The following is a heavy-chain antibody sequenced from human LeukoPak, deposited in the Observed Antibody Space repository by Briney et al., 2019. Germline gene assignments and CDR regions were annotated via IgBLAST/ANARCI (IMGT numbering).Heavy chain of an antibody. CDR2: IKQDGSEK. CDR1: GFTFSSYW. CDR3: ARRYFDY. J-gene: IGHJ4*02. V-gene: IGHV3-7*01. Sequence: PGGSLRLSCAASGFTFSSYWTSWVRQAPGKGLEWVANIKQDGSEKYYVDSVKGRFTISRDNAKNSRYLQMNSLRAEGTAVYYCARRYFDYWGQGTLVTVSS.